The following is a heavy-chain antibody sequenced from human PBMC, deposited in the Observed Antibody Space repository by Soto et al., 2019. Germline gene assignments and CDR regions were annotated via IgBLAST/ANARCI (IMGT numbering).Heavy chain of an antibody. CDR2: IYYSGST. J-gene: IGHJ6*02. CDR3: ARLPSGGYCSGGSRFYYYHYDMDF. V-gene: IGHV4-30-4*01. D-gene: IGHD2-15*01. CDR1: GGSISSGDYY. Sequence: SETLSLTCTVSGGSISSGDYYWSWIRQPPGKGLEWIGYIYYSGSTYYNPSLKSRLTISVDTSKNQFFLKLSSVTAADTAVYYCARLPSGGYCSGGSRFYYYHYDMDFWGQGPTVTVSS.